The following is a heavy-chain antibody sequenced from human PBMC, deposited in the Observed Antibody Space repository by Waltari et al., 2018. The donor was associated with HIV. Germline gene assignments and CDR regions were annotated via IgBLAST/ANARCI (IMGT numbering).Heavy chain of an antibody. Sequence: QVQLVQSGAEVKKPGASVKVSCKASGYTFSDYYMPWVRQAPGKGLGWMGWLKPNGGATNYAQNFQGRVTMTWDTAISTAYMERNRLRYDDTAVYYCARDRNWNYWGQGTLVTVSS. D-gene: IGHD1-20*01. CDR3: ARDRNWNY. CDR1: GYTFSDYY. CDR2: LKPNGGAT. V-gene: IGHV1-2*02. J-gene: IGHJ4*02.